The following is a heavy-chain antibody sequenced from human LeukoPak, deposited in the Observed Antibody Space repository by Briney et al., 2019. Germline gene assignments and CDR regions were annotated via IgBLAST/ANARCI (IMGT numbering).Heavy chain of an antibody. Sequence: SVKVSCKASGGTFSNYAISWVRPAPGQGLEWMGGIIPIFGTANYAQKFQGRVTITADESTSTAYMELSSLRSEDTAVYYCARSHIGYYSSGYYLDYWGQGTLVTVSS. CDR3: ARSHIGYYSSGYYLDY. CDR1: GGTFSNYA. V-gene: IGHV1-69*13. D-gene: IGHD3-22*01. CDR2: IIPIFGTA. J-gene: IGHJ4*02.